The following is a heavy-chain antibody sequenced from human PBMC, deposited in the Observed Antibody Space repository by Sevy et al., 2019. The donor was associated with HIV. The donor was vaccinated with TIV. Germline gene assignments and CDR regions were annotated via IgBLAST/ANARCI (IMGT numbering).Heavy chain of an antibody. CDR2: INQDGSQK. J-gene: IGHJ4*02. CDR3: ARELWPRDY. V-gene: IGHV3-7*01. Sequence: GGSLRLSCAASGFTFSDYFMGWVRQAPGRGLEWVANINQDGSQKNYVDSVKGRFTISRDNAKNSLYLQMNRLRVDDTAVYYCARELWPRDYWGQGTLVTVSS. D-gene: IGHD2-21*01. CDR1: GFTFSDYF.